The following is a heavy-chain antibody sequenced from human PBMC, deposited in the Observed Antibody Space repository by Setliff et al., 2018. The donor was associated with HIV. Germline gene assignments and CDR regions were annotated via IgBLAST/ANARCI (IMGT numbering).Heavy chain of an antibody. CDR1: GYTLSELT. CDR2: FDPEDGDT. Sequence: ASVKVSCKVSGYTLSELTMHWVRQAPGKGLEWMGRFDPEDGDTLYAQRLQGRVTMTEDSSTDTAYMELSSLTSDDTAVYYCATAKEHWLSEGGFDYWGQGTQVTVSS. J-gene: IGHJ4*02. V-gene: IGHV1-24*01. CDR3: ATAKEHWLSEGGFDY. D-gene: IGHD6-19*01.